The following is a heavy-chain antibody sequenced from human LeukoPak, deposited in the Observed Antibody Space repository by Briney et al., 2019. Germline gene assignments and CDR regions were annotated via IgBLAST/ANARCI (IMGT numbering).Heavy chain of an antibody. V-gene: IGHV4-31*03. CDR3: ARQPEYSSGWYPLDY. CDR2: IYYSGST. CDR1: GGSISSGGYY. Sequence: SQTLSLTCTVSGGSISSGGYYWSWIRQHPGKGLEWIGYIYYSGSTYYDPSLKSRVTISVDTSKNQFSLKLSSVTAADTAMYYCARQPEYSSGWYPLDYWGQGTLVTVSS. D-gene: IGHD6-19*01. J-gene: IGHJ4*02.